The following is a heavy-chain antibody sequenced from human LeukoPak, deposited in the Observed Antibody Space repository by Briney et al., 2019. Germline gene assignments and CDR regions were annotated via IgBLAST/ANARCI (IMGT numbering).Heavy chain of an antibody. CDR1: GGSISSYC. D-gene: IGHD3-10*01. CDR3: ARANYYGSGSYYFDY. CDR2: IYTSGST. Sequence: PSETLSLTCTVSGGSISSYCWSWIRQPAGKGLEWIGRIYTSGSTNYNPSLKSRVTMSVDTSKNQFSLKLSSVTAADTAVYYCARANYYGSGSYYFDYWGQGTLVTVSS. J-gene: IGHJ4*02. V-gene: IGHV4-4*07.